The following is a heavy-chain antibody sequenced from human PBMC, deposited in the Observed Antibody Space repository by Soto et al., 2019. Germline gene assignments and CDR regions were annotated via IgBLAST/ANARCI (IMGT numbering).Heavy chain of an antibody. D-gene: IGHD4-17*01. V-gene: IGHV4-30-4*01. CDR3: VRDDRVTTRGDDYYSGIDV. Sequence: SETLSLTCTVSGDFISGSDYYWSWIRQPPGKGLEWIGYIYYTGSSYYNPSFKSRVTLSVDLSGNQFSLRLSSVTAADTAVYYCVRDDRVTTRGDDYYSGIDVCGRGTTVTVSS. CDR2: IYYTGSS. J-gene: IGHJ6*02. CDR1: GDFISGSDYY.